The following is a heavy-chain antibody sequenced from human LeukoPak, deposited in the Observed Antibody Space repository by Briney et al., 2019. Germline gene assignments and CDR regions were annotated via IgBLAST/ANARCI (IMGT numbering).Heavy chain of an antibody. J-gene: IGHJ6*03. CDR2: INHSGST. CDR1: GGSFSGYY. Sequence: SETLSLTCAVYGGSFSGYYWSWIRQPPGKGLEWIGEINHSGSTNYNLSLKSRVTISVDTSKNQFSLKLSSVTAADTAVYYCARAPGYCSSTSCYTVYYYYMDVWGKGTTVTVSS. CDR3: ARAPGYCSSTSCYTVYYYYMDV. D-gene: IGHD2-2*02. V-gene: IGHV4-34*01.